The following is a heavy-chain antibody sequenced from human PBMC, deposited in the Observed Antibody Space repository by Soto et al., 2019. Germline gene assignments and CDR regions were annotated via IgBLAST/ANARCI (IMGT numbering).Heavy chain of an antibody. CDR1: GCTFSSYA. CDR3: ARSPGYYDSSGYYNWFDP. D-gene: IGHD3-22*01. J-gene: IGHJ5*02. V-gene: IGHV1-69*10. Sequence: ASVKVSCKASGCTFSSYAISWVRQAPGQGLEWMGGIIPILGIANYAQKFQGRVTITADKSTSTAYMELSSLRSEDTDVYYCARSPGYYDSSGYYNWFDPWGQGTLVTVSS. CDR2: IIPILGIA.